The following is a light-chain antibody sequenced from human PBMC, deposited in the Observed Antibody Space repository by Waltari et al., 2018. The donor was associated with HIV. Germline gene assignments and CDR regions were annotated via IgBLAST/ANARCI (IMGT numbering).Light chain of an antibody. Sequence: TQSPATLAVSPGATASLSCRAIRSVGSNLVCYHQRPGQAPRPLSSGASTRATGIPPRFSGSGSGTEFTLTISSLQSEDFAVYYCQQYKDHTEWLSFGGGTKVEIK. J-gene: IGKJ4*01. CDR3: QQYKDHTEWLS. V-gene: IGKV3-15*01. CDR2: GAS. CDR1: RSVGSN.